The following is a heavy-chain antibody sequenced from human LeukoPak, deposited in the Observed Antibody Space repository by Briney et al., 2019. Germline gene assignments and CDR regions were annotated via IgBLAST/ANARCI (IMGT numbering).Heavy chain of an antibody. D-gene: IGHD3-10*01. CDR3: ARDLGAAFMVRGVPFDY. Sequence: ASVKVSCKASGYTFTSYGISWVRQAPGQGLEWMGWISAYNGNTNYAQKLQGRVTMTTDTSTSTAYMELRSLRSDDTAVCYCARDLGAAFMVRGVPFDYWGQGTLVTVSS. CDR2: ISAYNGNT. V-gene: IGHV1-18*01. CDR1: GYTFTSYG. J-gene: IGHJ4*02.